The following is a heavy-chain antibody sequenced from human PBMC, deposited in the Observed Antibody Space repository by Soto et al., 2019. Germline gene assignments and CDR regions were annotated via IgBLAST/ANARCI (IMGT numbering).Heavy chain of an antibody. V-gene: IGHV1-69*01. CDR1: GGTFSSYA. Sequence: QVQLVQSGAEVKKPGSSVKVSCKASGGTFSSYAISWVRQAPGQGLEWMGGIIPIFGTANYAQKFQGRVTITADESTSTAYMELSSLRSEDRAVYYCARDGPHSIAVAGTGWFDPWGQGTLVTVSS. CDR2: IIPIFGTA. CDR3: ARDGPHSIAVAGTGWFDP. D-gene: IGHD6-19*01. J-gene: IGHJ5*02.